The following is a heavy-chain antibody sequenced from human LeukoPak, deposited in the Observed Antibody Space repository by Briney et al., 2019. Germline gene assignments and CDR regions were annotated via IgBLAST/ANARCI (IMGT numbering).Heavy chain of an antibody. CDR2: ISKSDSTT. D-gene: IGHD3-22*01. CDR3: ARDLFMMADDSSGYFDY. Sequence: GGSLRLSCAASGFTSSDNFMSWIRQAPGKGLEWVSYISKSDSTTYYADTVKGRFTISRDNAKNSLYLQMNSLRAEDTAVYYCARDLFMMADDSSGYFDYWGQGTLVTVSS. CDR1: GFTSSDNF. V-gene: IGHV3-11*01. J-gene: IGHJ4*02.